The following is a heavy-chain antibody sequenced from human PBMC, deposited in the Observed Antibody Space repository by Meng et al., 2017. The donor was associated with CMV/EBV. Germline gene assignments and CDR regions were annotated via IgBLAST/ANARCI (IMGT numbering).Heavy chain of an antibody. D-gene: IGHD3-22*01. V-gene: IGHV1-18*01. J-gene: IGHJ4*02. CDR3: ARGGRYYYDSSGYCDY. CDR2: ISAYNGNT. Sequence: VYVVQFGAEVKKPGGSGKVSCKASCYTFTSYGISWVRQAPGQGLEWMGWISAYNGNTNYAQKLQGRVTMTTDTSTSTAYMELRSLRSDDTAVYYCARGGRYYYDSSGYCDYWGQGTLVTVSS. CDR1: CYTFTSYG.